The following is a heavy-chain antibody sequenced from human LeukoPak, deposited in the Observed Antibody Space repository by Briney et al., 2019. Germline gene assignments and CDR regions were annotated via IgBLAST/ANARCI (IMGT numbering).Heavy chain of an antibody. Sequence: GSLRLSCAASGFTFSSYWMHWVRQVAGEGLVWVARINPGGSSITYADSVKGRFTISRDNAKNTLYLQMDSLRAEDTGVYYCARSNQADDYWGQGTLVTVSS. D-gene: IGHD1-14*01. V-gene: IGHV3-74*01. CDR2: INPGGSSI. CDR3: ARSNQADDY. J-gene: IGHJ4*02. CDR1: GFTFSSYW.